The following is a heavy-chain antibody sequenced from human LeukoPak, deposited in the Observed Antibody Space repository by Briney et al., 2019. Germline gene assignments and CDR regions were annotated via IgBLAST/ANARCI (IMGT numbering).Heavy chain of an antibody. Sequence: SVKVSCKASGGTFSSYAISWVRQAPGQGLEWMGGIIPIFGTANYAQKFQGRVTITADKSTSTAYMELSSLRSEDTAVYYCARGNTWSTMTHYFDYWGQGTLVTVSS. J-gene: IGHJ4*02. CDR1: GGTFSSYA. D-gene: IGHD3-22*01. CDR3: ARGNTWSTMTHYFDY. CDR2: IIPIFGTA. V-gene: IGHV1-69*06.